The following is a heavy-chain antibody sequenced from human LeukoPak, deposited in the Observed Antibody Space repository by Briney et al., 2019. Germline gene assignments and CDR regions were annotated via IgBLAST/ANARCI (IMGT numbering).Heavy chain of an antibody. D-gene: IGHD1-26*01. J-gene: IGHJ4*02. CDR3: ARDVGYPDY. CDR1: GFTFSSYA. CDR2: ISGSGGST. Sequence: GGSLRLSCAASGFTFSSYAMSWVRQAPGKGLEWVSAISGSGGSTYYADSVRGRFTISRDNAKNSLYLQMNSLRAEDTAVYYCARDVGYPDYWGQGTLVTVSS. V-gene: IGHV3-23*01.